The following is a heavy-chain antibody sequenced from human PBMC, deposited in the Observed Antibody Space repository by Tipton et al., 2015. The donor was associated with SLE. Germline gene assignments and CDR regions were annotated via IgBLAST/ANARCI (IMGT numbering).Heavy chain of an antibody. D-gene: IGHD3-22*01. J-gene: IGHJ5*02. CDR3: ARFYDSSGYYQGWFDP. CDR2: TYYRSKWSN. V-gene: IGHV6-1*01. Sequence: GLVKPSQTLSLTCAISGDSVSSNSAAWNWIRQSPSRGLEWLGRTYYRSKWSNDYAVSVKSRITINPDTSKNQFSLKLSSVTAADTAVYYCARFYDSSGYYQGWFDPWGQGTLVTVSS. CDR1: GDSVSSNSAA.